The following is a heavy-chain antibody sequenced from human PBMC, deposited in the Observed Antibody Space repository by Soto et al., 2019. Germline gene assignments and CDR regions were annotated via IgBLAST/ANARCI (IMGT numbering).Heavy chain of an antibody. J-gene: IGHJ4*02. CDR2: ISSSSSYT. CDR1: GFTFSDYY. D-gene: IGHD3-22*01. CDR3: ARERYYDSSGYYYVDY. V-gene: IGHV3-11*05. Sequence: QVQLVESGGGLVKPGGSLRLSCAASGFTFSDYYMSWIRQAPGKGLEWVSYISSSSSYTNYADSVKGRFTISRDNAKNSLYPQMNSLRAEYTAVYYCARERYYDSSGYYYVDYWGQGTLVTVSS.